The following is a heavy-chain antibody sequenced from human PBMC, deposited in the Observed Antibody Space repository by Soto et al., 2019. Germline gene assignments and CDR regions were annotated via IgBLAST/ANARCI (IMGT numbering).Heavy chain of an antibody. Sequence: QVQLVQSGAEVKKPGASVKVSCKASGYIFITYGVSWVRQAPGQGLEWMGWISANNGDTKYAQKLRGRVTMTTDTSMRGAYVELGSLIAGDTAVYYCARRHSDRVVTGSWLDHWGQGTLVIVSS. J-gene: IGHJ5*02. D-gene: IGHD5-12*01. V-gene: IGHV1-18*04. CDR2: ISANNGDT. CDR3: ARRHSDRVVTGSWLDH. CDR1: GYIFITYG.